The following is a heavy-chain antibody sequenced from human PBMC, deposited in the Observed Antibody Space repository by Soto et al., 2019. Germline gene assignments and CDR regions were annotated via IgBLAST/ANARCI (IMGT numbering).Heavy chain of an antibody. CDR2: ISAYSGNT. V-gene: IGHV1-18*01. D-gene: IGHD2-2*01. Sequence: ASVKVSCKASGYTFTSYGISWVRQAPGQVFEWMGWISAYSGNTNYAQKLQGRVTMTTDTSTSTAYMELRSLRSDDTAVYYCARAWGYCSSTSCYAFDYWGQGTLVTVSS. J-gene: IGHJ4*02. CDR3: ARAWGYCSSTSCYAFDY. CDR1: GYTFTSYG.